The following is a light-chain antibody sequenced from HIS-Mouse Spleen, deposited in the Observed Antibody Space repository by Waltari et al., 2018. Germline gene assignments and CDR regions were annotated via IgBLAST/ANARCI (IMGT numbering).Light chain of an antibody. CDR2: GAS. V-gene: IGKV3-15*01. J-gene: IGKJ1*01. CDR1: QSVSSN. Sequence: EIVMTQSPATLSVSPGERATLSCRASQSVSSNLAWYQQKPGQAPRLLIYGASARATGIPARFSGSGSGTKFTLTISSLQSEDFAVYYCQKYNNWWTFGQGTKVEIK. CDR3: QKYNNWWT.